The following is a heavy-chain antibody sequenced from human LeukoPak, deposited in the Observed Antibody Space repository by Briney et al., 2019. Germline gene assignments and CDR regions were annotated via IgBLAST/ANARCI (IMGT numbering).Heavy chain of an antibody. CDR2: INHSGST. CDR1: GGSISSGGYY. V-gene: IGHV4-30-2*01. Sequence: SQTLSLTCTVSGGSISSGGYYWSWIRQPPGKGLEWIGEINHSGSTNYNPSLKSRVTISVDTSKNQFSLKLSSVTAADTAVYYCARGYLAQLFPWGQGTLVTVSS. D-gene: IGHD2-2*01. CDR3: ARGYLAQLFP. J-gene: IGHJ5*02.